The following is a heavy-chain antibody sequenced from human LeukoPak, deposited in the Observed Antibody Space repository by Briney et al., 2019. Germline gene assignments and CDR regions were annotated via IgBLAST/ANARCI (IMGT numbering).Heavy chain of an antibody. CDR3: ARDPVPPSYYDFWSGPYNWFDP. V-gene: IGHV3-23*01. Sequence: PGGSLRLSCAASGFTFSNYAMTWVRQAPGKGLEWVSAISGSGDSTFYADSVKGRFTISRDNSKNTLYLQMNSLRAEDTAVYYCARDPVPPSYYDFWSGPYNWFDPWGQGTLVTVSS. CDR2: ISGSGDST. D-gene: IGHD3-3*01. J-gene: IGHJ5*02. CDR1: GFTFSNYA.